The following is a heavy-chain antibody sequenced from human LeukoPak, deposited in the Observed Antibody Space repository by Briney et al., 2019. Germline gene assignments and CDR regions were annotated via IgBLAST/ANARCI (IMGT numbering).Heavy chain of an antibody. D-gene: IGHD3-22*01. CDR1: GFTFSSYW. V-gene: IGHV3-7*01. J-gene: IGHJ6*02. Sequence: GGSLRLSCAASGFTFSSYWMSWVRQAPGKGLEWVANIKQDGSEKYYVDSVKGRFTISRDNAKNSLYLQMNSLRAEDTAVYYCARDEIVGYIFFRYYGMDVWGQGTTVTVSS. CDR2: IKQDGSEK. CDR3: ARDEIVGYIFFRYYGMDV.